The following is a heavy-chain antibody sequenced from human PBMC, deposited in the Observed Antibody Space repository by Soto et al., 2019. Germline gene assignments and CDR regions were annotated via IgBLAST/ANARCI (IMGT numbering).Heavy chain of an antibody. Sequence: ASVKVSCKASGYTFTSYGISWVQQAPGQGLEWTGWISAYNGNTNYAQKLQGRVTMTTDTSTSTAYMELRSLRSDDTAVYYCARDSGYFYYFDYWGQGTLVTVSS. CDR3: ARDSGYFYYFDY. J-gene: IGHJ4*02. CDR2: ISAYNGNT. CDR1: GYTFTSYG. D-gene: IGHD3-22*01. V-gene: IGHV1-18*04.